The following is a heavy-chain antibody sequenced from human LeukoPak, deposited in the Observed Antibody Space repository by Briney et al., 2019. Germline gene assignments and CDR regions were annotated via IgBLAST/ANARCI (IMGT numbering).Heavy chain of an antibody. V-gene: IGHV4-59*08. CDR1: GGSMSSNY. Sequence: SETLSLTCTVSGGSMSSNYWSWIRQPPGKGLEWIGYIYNSGTIYYSGSTNYNPSLLSRVTISVDTSKNQFSLKLRSVTAADTAVYYCARQDLLSYNWNDIWGQGTLVTVSS. D-gene: IGHD1-20*01. CDR2: IYNSGTIYYSGST. CDR3: ARQDLLSYNWNDI. J-gene: IGHJ4*02.